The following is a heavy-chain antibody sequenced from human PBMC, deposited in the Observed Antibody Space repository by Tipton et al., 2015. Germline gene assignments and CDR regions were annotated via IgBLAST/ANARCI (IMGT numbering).Heavy chain of an antibody. CDR1: GGSISSSTYY. D-gene: IGHD3-16*01. CDR3: ASTYVWGTYLIDS. CDR2: IYYSGST. Sequence: TLSLTCTVSGGSISSSTYYWGWIRQPPGKGLEWIGSIYYSGSTYYNPSLKSRVTISVDTSKNQFSLRLSSVTAAETAVYYCASTYVWGTYLIDSWGQGTLVTVSS. V-gene: IGHV4-39*01. J-gene: IGHJ4*02.